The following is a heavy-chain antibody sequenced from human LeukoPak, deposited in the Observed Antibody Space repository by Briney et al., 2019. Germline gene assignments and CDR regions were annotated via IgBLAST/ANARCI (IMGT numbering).Heavy chain of an antibody. Sequence: PGGSLRLSCVTSGFTFMTYSMIWVRQAPGKGLEWVAGIYGSGRDTFYADSVKGRFTISKDSSRKMLFLQMNSLRAEDTAIYYCAKAYRYCSGGSCYYYYYGMDVWGQGTTVTVSS. CDR2: IYGSGRDT. J-gene: IGHJ6*02. CDR1: GFTFMTYS. V-gene: IGHV3-23*01. D-gene: IGHD2-15*01. CDR3: AKAYRYCSGGSCYYYYYGMDV.